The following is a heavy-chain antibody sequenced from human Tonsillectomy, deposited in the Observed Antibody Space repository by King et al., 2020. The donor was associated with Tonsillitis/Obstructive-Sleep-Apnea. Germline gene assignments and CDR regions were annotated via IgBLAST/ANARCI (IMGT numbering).Heavy chain of an antibody. J-gene: IGHJ6*03. CDR1: GLSFRDAW. CDR3: STIKWFGPSPYYYYYMDV. CDR2: IKSKTDRGTT. V-gene: IGHV3-15*01. Sequence: VQLVESGGGLVKPGGSLRLSCAASGLSFRDAWMSWVRPAPGKGLEWVGRIKSKTDRGTTDYAAPVKGRFTVSRDESKNTLYLKMNSLKTEDTAVYYCSTIKWFGPSPYYYYYMDVWGRGTTVTVSS. D-gene: IGHD3-10*01.